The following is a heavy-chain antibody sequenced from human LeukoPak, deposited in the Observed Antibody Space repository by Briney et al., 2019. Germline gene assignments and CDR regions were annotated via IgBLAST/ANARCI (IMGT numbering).Heavy chain of an antibody. CDR2: INPNHGDT. J-gene: IGHJ4*02. V-gene: IGHV1-2*02. D-gene: IGHD3-9*01. CDR1: GYTFTSYY. Sequence: ASVKVSCKASGYTFTSYYMHWVRQAPGQRLEWMGWINPNHGDTNYAQKFQDRVSMTRDTSISTAYMHLSRLRSADTAVYYCARSPHILTGENFDYWGQGTLLTVSS. CDR3: ARSPHILTGENFDY.